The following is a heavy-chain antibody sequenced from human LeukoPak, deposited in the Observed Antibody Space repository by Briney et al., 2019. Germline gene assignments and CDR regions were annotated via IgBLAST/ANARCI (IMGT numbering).Heavy chain of an antibody. V-gene: IGHV4-34*01. D-gene: IGHD3-10*01. J-gene: IGHJ6*02. CDR1: GGSFSGYY. CDR2: INHSGST. CDR3: ARGLPLLWFGELLSGDYYYGMDV. Sequence: SETLSLTYAVYGGSFSGYYWSWIRQPPGKGLEWIGEINHSGSTNYNPSLESRVTISVDTSKNQFSPKLSSVTAADTAVYYCARGLPLLWFGELLSGDYYYGMDVWGQETTVTVSS.